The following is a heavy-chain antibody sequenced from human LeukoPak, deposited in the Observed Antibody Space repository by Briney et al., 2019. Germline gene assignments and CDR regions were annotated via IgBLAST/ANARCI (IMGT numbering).Heavy chain of an antibody. D-gene: IGHD3-22*01. CDR3: ARYWGPYDNSGAYFDY. V-gene: IGHV4-39*01. Sequence: SETLSLTCTVSGDSISSSSYYWVWLRQPPGKGLEWIATIHYTGSTYYNPSLKSRVTISVDTSKNQFSLRLSSVTAADTAMYYCARYWGPYDNSGAYFDYWGQGTLVTVSS. J-gene: IGHJ4*02. CDR1: GDSISSSSYY. CDR2: IHYTGST.